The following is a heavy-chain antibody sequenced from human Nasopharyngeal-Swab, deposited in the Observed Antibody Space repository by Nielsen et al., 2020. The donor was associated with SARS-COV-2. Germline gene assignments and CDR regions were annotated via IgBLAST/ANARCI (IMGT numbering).Heavy chain of an antibody. J-gene: IGHJ4*02. CDR2: ISSSSSTI. V-gene: IGHV3-48*01. Sequence: GESLKISCAASGFTFSSYSMNWVRQAPGKGLEWVSYISSSSSTIYYADSVKGRFTISRDNAKNSLYLQMNSLKTEDTAVYYCTTVGQYYYDSSGYNQISYYFDYWGQGTLVTVSS. CDR1: GFTFSSYS. D-gene: IGHD3-22*01. CDR3: TTVGQYYYDSSGYNQISYYFDY.